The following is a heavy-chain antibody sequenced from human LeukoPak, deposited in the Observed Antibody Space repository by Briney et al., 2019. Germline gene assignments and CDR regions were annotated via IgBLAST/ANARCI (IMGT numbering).Heavy chain of an antibody. D-gene: IGHD5-18*01. CDR3: ARPSTAMAQEWYFDL. J-gene: IGHJ2*01. Sequence: SETLSLTCLVSGGSISSSSYYWSWIRQPPGKGLEWIGYIYYSGSTNYDPSLKSRVTISVDTSKNQFSLKLSSVTAADTAVYYCARPSTAMAQEWYFDLWGRGTLVTVSS. CDR2: IYYSGST. CDR1: GGSISSSSYY. V-gene: IGHV4-61*05.